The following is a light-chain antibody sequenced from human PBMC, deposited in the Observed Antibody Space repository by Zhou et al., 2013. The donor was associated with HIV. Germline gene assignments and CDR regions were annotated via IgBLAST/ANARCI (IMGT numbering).Light chain of an antibody. CDR1: QSVSSFY. J-gene: IGKJ2*02. CDR2: GAS. V-gene: IGKV3-20*01. Sequence: EIVMTQSPATLSVSPGERATLSCRASQSVSSFYLAWYQQKPGQAPRLLIYGASSRATGIPDRFSGSGSGTDFTLTISRLEAEDFAVYFCHQYGNSPRTFGQGTNLEIK. CDR3: HQYGNSPRT.